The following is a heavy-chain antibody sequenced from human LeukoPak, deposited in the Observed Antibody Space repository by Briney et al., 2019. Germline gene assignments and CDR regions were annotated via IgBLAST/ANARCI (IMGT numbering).Heavy chain of an antibody. CDR1: GYTFACYY. CDR2: IKPASGGT. Sequence: ASVKLSCKASGYTFACYYIHCVRQSPGQGVEWKGWIKPASGGTNYAQKFQGRLSMTRDTSISTAYMQLSGLTSDDTAVYYCARVPDPSVDPKRRPLAYWGQATLVTVS. CDR3: ARVPDPSVDPKRRPLAY. J-gene: IGHJ4*02. V-gene: IGHV1-2*02. D-gene: IGHD1-14*01.